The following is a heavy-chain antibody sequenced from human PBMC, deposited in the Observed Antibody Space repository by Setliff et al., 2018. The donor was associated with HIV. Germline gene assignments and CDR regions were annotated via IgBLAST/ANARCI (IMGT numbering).Heavy chain of an antibody. V-gene: IGHV4-39*01. Sequence: SETLSLTCTVSGDSISTDNYHWGWIRQPPGKGLEWSGRTANTDYNPSLKSRVTVSVDTSKNQLSLRLSSVTAADTAVYYCARHAALIKRYYYYYLDVWGKGTTVTVSS. D-gene: IGHD5-18*01. CDR1: GDSISTDNYH. CDR3: ARHAALIKRYYYYYLDV. CDR2: TANT. J-gene: IGHJ6*03.